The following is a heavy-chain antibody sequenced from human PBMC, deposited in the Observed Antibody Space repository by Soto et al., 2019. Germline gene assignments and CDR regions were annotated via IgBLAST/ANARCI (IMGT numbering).Heavy chain of an antibody. CDR1: GGSMRGHY. CDR2: IFSSGGT. J-gene: IGHJ5*02. Sequence: QVQLQESGPGLVKASETLSLTCTVSGGSMRGHYWGWVRQPPGKAPEWIAQIFSSGGTNYNPSLEGRVTMSVDTSKNHFSLKLSSMTAADTAIYYCARAGGNFDPWGQGTLVTVSS. CDR3: ARAGGNFDP. V-gene: IGHV4-59*11.